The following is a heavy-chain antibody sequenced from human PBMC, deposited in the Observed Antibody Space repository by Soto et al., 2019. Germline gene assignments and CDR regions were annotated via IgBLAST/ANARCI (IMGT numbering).Heavy chain of an antibody. Sequence: QVQLVQSGAEVKKPGSSVKVSCKASGGTFSSYAISWVRQAPGQGLEWMGGIIPIFGTANYAQKFQGRVTMTADESASTAYMELSSLRSEDTAVYYCARDWSQQLRFDPWGQGTLVTVSS. J-gene: IGHJ5*02. V-gene: IGHV1-69*12. CDR1: GGTFSSYA. D-gene: IGHD6-13*01. CDR3: ARDWSQQLRFDP. CDR2: IIPIFGTA.